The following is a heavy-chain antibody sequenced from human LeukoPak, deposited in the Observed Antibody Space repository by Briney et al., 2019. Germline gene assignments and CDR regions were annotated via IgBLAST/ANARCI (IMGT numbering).Heavy chain of an antibody. CDR1: GYTFTGYY. V-gene: IGHV1-2*02. CDR2: INPNSGCT. J-gene: IGHJ4*02. Sequence: ASVKVSCEASGYTFTGYYMHWVRQAPGQGLEWMGWINPNSGCTNYAQKFQGRVTMTRDTSISTAYMELSRLRSDDTAVYYCARGWSYYGSGSYYIDPHFDYWGQGTLVTVSS. CDR3: ARGWSYYGSGSYYIDPHFDY. D-gene: IGHD3-10*01.